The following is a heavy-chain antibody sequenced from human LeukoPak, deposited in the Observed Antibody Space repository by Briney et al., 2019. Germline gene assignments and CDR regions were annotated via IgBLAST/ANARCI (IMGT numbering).Heavy chain of an antibody. V-gene: IGHV3-21*01. CDR1: GFTFSSYT. D-gene: IGHD1-26*01. CDR2: ISSSSSYI. Sequence: PWGSLRLSCAASGFTFSSYTMIWVRQAPGKGLEWVSSISSSSSYIYYADSVKGRFTISRDNAKNSLYLQMNSLRAEDTAVYFCARATWDPNYYMDVWGKGTTVSISS. CDR3: ARATWDPNYYMDV. J-gene: IGHJ6*03.